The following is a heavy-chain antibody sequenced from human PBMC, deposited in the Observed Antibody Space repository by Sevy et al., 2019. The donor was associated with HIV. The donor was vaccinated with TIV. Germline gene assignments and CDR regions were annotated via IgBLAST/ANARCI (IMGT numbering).Heavy chain of an antibody. J-gene: IGHJ6*02. Sequence: GESLKISCAASGFTFSNAWMSWVRQAPGKGLEWVGRIKSKADGGTTDYTAPVKGRFTILRDDSENTLYLQMNSLKTEDTAVHYCTTDLEWLLYGDYYYYHGKDVWGQGTTVTVSS. V-gene: IGHV3-15*01. CDR1: GFTFSNAW. CDR2: IKSKADGGTT. D-gene: IGHD3-3*01. CDR3: TTDLEWLLYGDYYYYHGKDV.